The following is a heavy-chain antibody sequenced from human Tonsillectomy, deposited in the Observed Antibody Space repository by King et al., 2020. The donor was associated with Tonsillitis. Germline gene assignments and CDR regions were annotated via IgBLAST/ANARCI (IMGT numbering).Heavy chain of an antibody. CDR1: GGTFSGYA. D-gene: IGHD4-17*01. J-gene: IGHJ4*02. CDR2: IIPLFGTA. V-gene: IGHV1-69*15. Sequence: QLVQSGAEVKKPGSSVRVSCKASGGTFSGYAISWVRQAPGQGLEWLGRIIPLFGTAIYAQTFQGRVTITADESTSTAYMELGSLRSEDTAVYFCAREKEGGDYVGPFDYWGQGTLVTVSS. CDR3: AREKEGGDYVGPFDY.